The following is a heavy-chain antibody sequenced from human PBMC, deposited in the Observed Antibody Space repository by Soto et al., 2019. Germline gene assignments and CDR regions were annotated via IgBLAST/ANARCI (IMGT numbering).Heavy chain of an antibody. Sequence: EVQLVESGGGLVQPGRSLRLSCAASGFTFDDYAMHWVRQAPGKGLEWVSGISWNSGSIGYADSVKGRFTISRDNAKSSLYLQMNSLRAEDTALYYCAKYWTDSSSSPALDYWGQGTLVTVSS. CDR1: GFTFDDYA. J-gene: IGHJ4*02. D-gene: IGHD6-13*01. V-gene: IGHV3-9*01. CDR3: AKYWTDSSSSPALDY. CDR2: ISWNSGSI.